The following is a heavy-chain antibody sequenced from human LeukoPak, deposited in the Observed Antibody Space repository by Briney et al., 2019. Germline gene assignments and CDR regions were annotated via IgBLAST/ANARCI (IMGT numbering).Heavy chain of an antibody. CDR3: ARSVWVRGVIIGIYFDY. CDR2: ISSSGST. CDR1: GDSISSGDYY. Sequence: SETLSLTCTVSGDSISSGDYYWSWIRQPAGKGLEWIGRISSSGSTNYNPSLKSRVTISVDTSKNQFSLKLSSVTAADTAVYYCARSVWVRGVIIGIYFDYWGQGTLVTVSS. D-gene: IGHD3-10*01. J-gene: IGHJ4*02. V-gene: IGHV4-61*02.